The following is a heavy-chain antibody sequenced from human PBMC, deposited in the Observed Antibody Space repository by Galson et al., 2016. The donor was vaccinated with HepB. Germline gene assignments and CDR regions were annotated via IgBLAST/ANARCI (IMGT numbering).Heavy chain of an antibody. Sequence: SETLSLTCTVSGGSMRSSGYYWGWNRQSPGKGLEWIGSLYYTGSFFYNPSFESRVTISLDTSKNQFYLKVNSVTAADTAVYFCVRVTDSRSWYEDHWGQGALVTVSA. V-gene: IGHV4-39*07. CDR1: GGSMRSSGYY. J-gene: IGHJ4*02. CDR3: VRVTDSRSWYEDH. CDR2: LYYTGSF. D-gene: IGHD1-14*01.